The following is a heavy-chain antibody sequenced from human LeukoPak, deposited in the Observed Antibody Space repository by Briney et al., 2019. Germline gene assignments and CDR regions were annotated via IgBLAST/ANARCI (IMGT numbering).Heavy chain of an antibody. Sequence: SETLSLTCTVSGGSISSYYWSWIRQPAGKGLEWIGRINTSGSTNYNPSLKSRATMSVDTSKNQFSLKLSSVTAADTAVYYCARHPFYDILTGYNYYFDYWGQGTLVTVSS. CDR1: GGSISSYY. CDR2: INTSGST. J-gene: IGHJ4*02. CDR3: ARHPFYDILTGYNYYFDY. D-gene: IGHD3-9*01. V-gene: IGHV4-4*07.